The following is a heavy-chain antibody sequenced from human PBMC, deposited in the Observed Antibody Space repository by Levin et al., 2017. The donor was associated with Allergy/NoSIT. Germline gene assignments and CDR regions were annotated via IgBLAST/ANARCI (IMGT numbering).Heavy chain of an antibody. CDR1: FSFLLLLLSY. Sequence: SEILSLTFTFSFSFLLLLLSYWGWLRQRPGKGLEWIGTIYYLGSTYYNPSLRSRLPLSFYTSKNQFSLKLRSVTAADTAVYYCARHRVATSARLIAYSFNPWGQGTLVTVSS. CDR3: ARHRVATSARLIAYSFNP. V-gene: IGHV4-39*01. J-gene: IGHJ5*02. D-gene: IGHD2/OR15-2a*01. CDR2: IYYLGST.